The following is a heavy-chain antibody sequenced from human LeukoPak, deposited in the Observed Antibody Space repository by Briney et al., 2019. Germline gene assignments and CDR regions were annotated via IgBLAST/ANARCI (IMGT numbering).Heavy chain of an antibody. Sequence: GGSLRLSCAASGFTFSSYSMNWVRQAPGKGLEWVASISSSSSYIYYADSVKGRFTISRDNAKNSLYLQMNSLRAEDTAVYYCARNLAVKCGGDCFNFDYWGQGTLVTVSS. J-gene: IGHJ4*02. CDR1: GFTFSSYS. V-gene: IGHV3-21*01. D-gene: IGHD2-21*02. CDR2: ISSSSSYI. CDR3: ARNLAVKCGGDCFNFDY.